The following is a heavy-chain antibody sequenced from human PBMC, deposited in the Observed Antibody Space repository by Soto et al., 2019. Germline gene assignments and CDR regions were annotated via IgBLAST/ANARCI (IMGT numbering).Heavy chain of an antibody. J-gene: IGHJ4*02. CDR2: IYYSGST. D-gene: IGHD1-26*01. CDR1: GGSISSSSYY. CDR3: ARQGVGDIYY. Sequence: SETLSLTCTVSGGSISSSSYYWGWIRQPPGKGLEWIGSIYYSGSTYYNPSLKSRVTISVDTSKNQFSLKLSSVTAADTAVYYCARQGVGDIYYWGQGTLVTVSS. V-gene: IGHV4-39*01.